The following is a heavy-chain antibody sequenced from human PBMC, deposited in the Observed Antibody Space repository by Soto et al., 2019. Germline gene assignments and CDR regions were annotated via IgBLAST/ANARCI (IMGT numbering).Heavy chain of an antibody. D-gene: IGHD3-10*01. CDR2: ISAYNGNT. V-gene: IGHV1-18*01. J-gene: IGHJ6*02. CDR3: PRDRIGDYGSGSYYYYGMDV. CDR1: GYTFINYG. Sequence: VQLVQSGAEVKKPGASVKVSCKASGYTFINYGFSWVRQAPGQGLEWMGWISAYNGNTKYPQKVQGRVTMTTDTSPSTAYMELMSLRSDDTAVYYCPRDRIGDYGSGSYYYYGMDVWGQGTTVTVSS.